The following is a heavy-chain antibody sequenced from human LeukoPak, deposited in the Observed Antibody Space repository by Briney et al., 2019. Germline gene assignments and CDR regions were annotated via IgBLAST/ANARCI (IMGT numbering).Heavy chain of an antibody. D-gene: IGHD3-10*01. CDR3: AKDGFLLAMVREGYFDY. Sequence: PAGGSLRLSCAASGFTFDDYAMHWVRQAPGKGLEWVSGISWNSGSIGYADSVKGRFTISRDNAKNSLYLQMNSLRAEDTALYYCAKDGFLLAMVREGYFDYWGQGTLVTVSS. V-gene: IGHV3-9*01. CDR2: ISWNSGSI. J-gene: IGHJ4*02. CDR1: GFTFDDYA.